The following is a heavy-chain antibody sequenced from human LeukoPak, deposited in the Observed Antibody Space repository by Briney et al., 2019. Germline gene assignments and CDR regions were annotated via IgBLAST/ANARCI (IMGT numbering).Heavy chain of an antibody. CDR2: ISSSSSTI. D-gene: IGHD3-22*01. V-gene: IGHV3-48*01. Sequence: GGSLRLSCAASGFTFSSYWMTWVRQAPGKGLEWVSYISSSSSTIYYADSVKGRFTISRDNAKNSLYLQMNSLRAEDTAVYYCARDPGPYYYDSSGYYYFDYWGQGTLVTVSS. CDR3: ARDPGPYYYDSSGYYYFDY. CDR1: GFTFSSYW. J-gene: IGHJ4*02.